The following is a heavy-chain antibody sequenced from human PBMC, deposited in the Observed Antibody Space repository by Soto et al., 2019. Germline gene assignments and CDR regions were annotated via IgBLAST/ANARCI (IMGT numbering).Heavy chain of an antibody. V-gene: IGHV4-39*01. J-gene: IGHJ5*02. CDR2: IYYSGST. CDR1: VGSISSSSYY. Sequence: SETLSLTCTVSVGSISSSSYYWGWILQPPGKGLEWIGSIYYSGSTYYNPSLKGRVTISVDTSKNQFSLKLSSVTAADTAVYYCARRSSSSRGEFDPWGQGTLVTVSS. CDR3: ARRSSSSRGEFDP. D-gene: IGHD6-13*01.